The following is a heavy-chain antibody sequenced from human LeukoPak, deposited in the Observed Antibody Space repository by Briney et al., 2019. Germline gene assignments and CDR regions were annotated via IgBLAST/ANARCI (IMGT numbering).Heavy chain of an antibody. Sequence: PGGSLTLFCAASGFTFSSYWMSWVRQAPGKGLEWVANINQDGSEKYSVDSVKGRFTISRDNAKNSLYLQMNSLRAEDTAVYYCAREYYSDSSGSDYWGQGTLVTVSS. CDR1: GFTFSSYW. J-gene: IGHJ4*02. V-gene: IGHV3-7*05. CDR2: INQDGSEK. D-gene: IGHD3-22*01. CDR3: AREYYSDSSGSDY.